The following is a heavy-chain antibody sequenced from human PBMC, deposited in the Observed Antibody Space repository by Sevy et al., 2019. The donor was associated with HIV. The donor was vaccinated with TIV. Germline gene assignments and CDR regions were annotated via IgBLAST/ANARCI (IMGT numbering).Heavy chain of an antibody. CDR1: GYSFTSYW. CDR2: IYPGDSDT. Sequence: GESLKISCKGSGYSFTSYWIGWVRQMPGKGLEWMGIIYPGDSDTRYSPSFQGQVTISADKSISTACLQWSSLKASDTAMYYCAREDHYPLGYGSGSAHAFDIWGQGTMVTVSS. V-gene: IGHV5-51*01. CDR3: AREDHYPLGYGSGSAHAFDI. D-gene: IGHD3-10*01. J-gene: IGHJ3*02.